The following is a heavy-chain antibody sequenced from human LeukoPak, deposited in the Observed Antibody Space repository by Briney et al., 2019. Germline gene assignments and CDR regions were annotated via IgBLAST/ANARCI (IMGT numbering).Heavy chain of an antibody. CDR3: ARHVVGGSGWYAYYYYMDV. Sequence: PSETLSLTCAVYGGSFSGYYWSWIRQPPGKGLEWIGEINHSGSTNYNPSLKSRVTISVDTSKNQFSLKLSSVTAADTAVYYCARHVVGGSGWYAYYYYMDVWGKGTTVTIPS. D-gene: IGHD6-19*01. CDR2: INHSGST. CDR1: GGSFSGYY. J-gene: IGHJ6*03. V-gene: IGHV4-34*01.